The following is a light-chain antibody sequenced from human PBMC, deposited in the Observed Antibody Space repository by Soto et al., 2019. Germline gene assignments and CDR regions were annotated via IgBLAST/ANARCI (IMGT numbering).Light chain of an antibody. V-gene: IGKV3-15*01. J-gene: IGKJ1*01. Sequence: EIVMTQSPATLSVSPGERATLSCRASRSCATNLAWYQQTPGQAPRLLIYGASPRATALPPRFSASGFGTEFTLTISSLQSEDSAVYYCQQYNSWPWTFGQGTKVDIK. CDR3: QQYNSWPWT. CDR2: GAS. CDR1: RSCATN.